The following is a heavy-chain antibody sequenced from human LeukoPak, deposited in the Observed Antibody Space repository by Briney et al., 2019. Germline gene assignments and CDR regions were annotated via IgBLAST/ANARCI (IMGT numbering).Heavy chain of an antibody. CDR1: GFTFDDYA. Sequence: GRSLRLSCAASGFTFDDYAMHWVRQAPGKGLEWVSGISWNSGSIGYADSVKGRFTISRDNAKNSLYLQMNSLRAEDMALYYCAKDSSPHFSYYYYMDVWGKGTTVTVSS. V-gene: IGHV3-9*03. CDR3: AKDSSPHFSYYYYMDV. J-gene: IGHJ6*03. CDR2: ISWNSGSI.